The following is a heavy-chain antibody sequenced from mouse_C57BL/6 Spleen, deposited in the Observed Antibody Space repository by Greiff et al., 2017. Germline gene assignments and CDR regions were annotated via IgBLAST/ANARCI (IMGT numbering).Heavy chain of an antibody. CDR3: ARQGYYGSSYFDY. CDR1: GFTFSSYP. CDR2: ISGGGGNT. Sequence: EVKLVESGGGLVKPGGSLKLSCAASGFTFSSYPMSWVRQTPEKRLEWVATISGGGGNTYYPDSVKGRFSISRDNAKNTLYLQMSSLRSEDTALYYCARQGYYGSSYFDYWGQGTTLTVSS. J-gene: IGHJ2*01. V-gene: IGHV5-9*01. D-gene: IGHD1-1*01.